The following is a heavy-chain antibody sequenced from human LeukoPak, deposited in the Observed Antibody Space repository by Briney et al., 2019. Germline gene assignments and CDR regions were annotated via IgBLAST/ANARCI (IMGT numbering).Heavy chain of an antibody. CDR3: AGRWIAAAARGWFDP. V-gene: IGHV4-39*01. CDR2: IYYSGST. CDR1: GGSISSSSYY. Sequence: SETLSLTCTVSGGSISSSSYYWGWIRQPPGKGLEWIGSIYYSGSTYYNPSLKSRVTISVDTSKNQFSLKLSSVTAADTAVYYCAGRWIAAAARGWFDPWGQGTLVTVSS. D-gene: IGHD6-13*01. J-gene: IGHJ5*02.